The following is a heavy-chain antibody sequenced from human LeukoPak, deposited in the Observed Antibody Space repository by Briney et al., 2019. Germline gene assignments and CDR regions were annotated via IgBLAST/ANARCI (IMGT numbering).Heavy chain of an antibody. CDR3: TTDRITVAGLVHY. D-gene: IGHD6-19*01. J-gene: IGHJ4*02. CDR1: GFXFSNAW. V-gene: IGHV3-15*01. Sequence: GGSLRLSCAASGFXFSNAWIRWVRQAPGKGLEWVGRIKSKTDGGTTDYPAPVEGRFTIARDGSTKTLSLQMNSLKAEDTAVYYCTTDRITVAGLVHYWGQGTLVAVSS. CDR2: IKSKTDGGTT.